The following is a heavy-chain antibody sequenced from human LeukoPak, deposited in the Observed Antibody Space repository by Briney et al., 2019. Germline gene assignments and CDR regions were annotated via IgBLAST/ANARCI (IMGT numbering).Heavy chain of an antibody. CDR1: GGSFSGYY. J-gene: IGHJ6*02. V-gene: IGHV4-34*01. Sequence: SETLSLTCAVYGGSFSGYYWSWIRQPPGKGREGIGGINHSGSTNYNPSLKSRVTISVDTSKTQFSLKLSSVTAADTAVYYCARLKPRAAGTDVIVRYYYYGMDVWGQGTTVTVSS. CDR3: ARLKPRAAGTDVIVRYYYYGMDV. CDR2: INHSGST. D-gene: IGHD6-13*01.